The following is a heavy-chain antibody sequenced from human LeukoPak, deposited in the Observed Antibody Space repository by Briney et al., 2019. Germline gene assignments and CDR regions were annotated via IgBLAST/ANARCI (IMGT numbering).Heavy chain of an antibody. D-gene: IGHD2-2*01. Sequence: SCKASGGTFSSYAMHWVRQAPGKGLEWVAVISYDGSNKYYADSVKGRFTISRDNSKNTLYLQMNSLRAEDTAVYYCARDFSSTRPLDYYYDMDVWGQGTTVTVSS. V-gene: IGHV3-30-3*01. J-gene: IGHJ6*02. CDR2: ISYDGSNK. CDR1: GGTFSSYA. CDR3: ARDFSSTRPLDYYYDMDV.